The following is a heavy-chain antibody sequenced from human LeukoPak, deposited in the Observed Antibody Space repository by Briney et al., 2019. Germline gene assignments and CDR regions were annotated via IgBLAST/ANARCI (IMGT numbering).Heavy chain of an antibody. CDR2: ISWNSGTI. J-gene: IGHJ4*02. CDR1: GFTFDDYA. Sequence: GGSLRLSCAASGFTFDDYAMHWVRQAPGKGLEWVSGISWNSGTIAYADSVKGRFTISRDNAKNSLYLQMNSLRAEDTALYYCAKDAGISVAGPFDFWGQGAQVSVSS. V-gene: IGHV3-9*01. D-gene: IGHD6-19*01. CDR3: AKDAGISVAGPFDF.